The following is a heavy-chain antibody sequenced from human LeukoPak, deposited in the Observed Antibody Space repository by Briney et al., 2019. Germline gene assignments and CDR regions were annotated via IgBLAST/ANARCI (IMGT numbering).Heavy chain of an antibody. J-gene: IGHJ4*02. Sequence: GGSLRLSCEASGFTFSSYSMNWVRQAPGKGLEWVSYIRSSSSYTNYADSVKGRFTISRDNAKNSLYLQMNSLRAEDTAVYYCARGYYDNSGYYFPFDFWGQGTLVTVSS. CDR1: GFTFSSYS. V-gene: IGHV3-21*05. CDR2: IRSSSSYT. CDR3: ARGYYDNSGYYFPFDF. D-gene: IGHD3-22*01.